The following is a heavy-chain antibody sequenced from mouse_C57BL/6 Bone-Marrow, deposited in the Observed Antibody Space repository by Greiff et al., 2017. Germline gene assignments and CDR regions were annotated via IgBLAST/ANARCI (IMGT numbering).Heavy chain of an antibody. J-gene: IGHJ1*03. Sequence: EVQVVESGGDLVKPGGSLKLSCAASGFTFSSYGMSWVRQTPDKRLEWVATISSGGSYIYYPDSVKGRFTISRDNAKNTLYLQMSSLKSEDTAMYYCARPYYYGSSYWYFDVWGTGTTVTVSS. CDR2: ISSGGSYI. V-gene: IGHV5-6*01. CDR1: GFTFSSYG. CDR3: ARPYYYGSSYWYFDV. D-gene: IGHD1-1*01.